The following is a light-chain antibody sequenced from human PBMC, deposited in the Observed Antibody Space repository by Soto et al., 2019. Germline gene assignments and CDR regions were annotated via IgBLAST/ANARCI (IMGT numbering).Light chain of an antibody. Sequence: EIVLTQSPGTLSLSPGERATLSCRASQSISSSYLAWYQQKPGQAPRLLIYGASSRATGIPDRFSGSGSGTDFTVTISRLEPEDFPVYYCQQYGSSPWTFGQGTKVEIK. V-gene: IGKV3-20*01. CDR3: QQYGSSPWT. CDR1: QSISSSY. J-gene: IGKJ1*01. CDR2: GAS.